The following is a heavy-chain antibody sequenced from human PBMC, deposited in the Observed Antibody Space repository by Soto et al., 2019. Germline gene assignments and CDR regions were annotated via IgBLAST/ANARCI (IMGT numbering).Heavy chain of an antibody. Sequence: SLRLSCAASGFSFSSYAMHWVRQAPGKGLEWVAVIWYDGVNKYYADSVKGRFTISRDNSKNTLYLQMNSLRAEDTAVYYCAKGRGAVVAPRFDPWGQGTLVTVSS. CDR2: IWYDGVNK. CDR1: GFSFSSYA. J-gene: IGHJ5*02. V-gene: IGHV3-33*06. CDR3: AKGRGAVVAPRFDP. D-gene: IGHD2-21*01.